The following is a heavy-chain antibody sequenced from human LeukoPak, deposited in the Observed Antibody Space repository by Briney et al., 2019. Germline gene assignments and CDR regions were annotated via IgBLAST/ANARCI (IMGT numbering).Heavy chain of an antibody. J-gene: IGHJ5*02. Sequence: ASVTVSCKASGYTFTSYYMHWVRQAPGQGLEWMGIINPSGGSTSYAQKFQGRVTMTRDTSTSTVYMELSSLRSEDTAVYYCARVRQGITGNKWFDPWGQGTLVTVSS. CDR2: INPSGGST. V-gene: IGHV1-46*01. D-gene: IGHD1-20*01. CDR1: GYTFTSYY. CDR3: ARVRQGITGNKWFDP.